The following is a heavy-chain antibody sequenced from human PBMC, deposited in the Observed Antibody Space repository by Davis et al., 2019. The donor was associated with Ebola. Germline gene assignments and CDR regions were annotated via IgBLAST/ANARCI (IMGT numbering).Heavy chain of an antibody. J-gene: IGHJ4*02. CDR3: ARSITMIVVEHYFDY. CDR2: IYYSGST. D-gene: IGHD3-22*01. CDR1: GGSISSSSYY. V-gene: IGHV4-39*01. Sequence: SETLSLTCTVSGGSISSSSYYWGWIRQPPGKGLKWIGSIYYSGSTYYNPSLKSRVTISVDTSKNQFSLKLSSVTAADTAVYYCARSITMIVVEHYFDYWGQGTLVTVSS.